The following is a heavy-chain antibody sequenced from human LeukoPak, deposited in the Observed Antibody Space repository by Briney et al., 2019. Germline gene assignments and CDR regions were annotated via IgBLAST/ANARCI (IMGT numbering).Heavy chain of an antibody. J-gene: IGHJ4*02. D-gene: IGHD3-10*01. CDR3: ARDRGGYSDY. Sequence: PSETLSLTCTVSGGSISYYYWNWIRQPAGKGLEWIGRIYTSGRTYYNPSLKSRVTISVDTSKNQFSLNLTSVTAADTAVYYCARDRGGYSDYWGQGTLVTVSS. CDR1: GGSISYYY. CDR2: IYTSGRT. V-gene: IGHV4-4*07.